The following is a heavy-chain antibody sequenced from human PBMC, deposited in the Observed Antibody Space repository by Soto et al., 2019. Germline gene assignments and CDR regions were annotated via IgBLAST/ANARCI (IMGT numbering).Heavy chain of an antibody. CDR2: IYYAGST. V-gene: IGHV4-59*08. Sequence: PSETLSLTCTVSGASMGSYYWSWIRQPPGRGLEWIGFIYYAGSTKYNPSLNSRVTISVDTSKNQFSLTVTSVTAADTAVYYCARRIVAREIYDFWGQRTPDTGS. J-gene: IGHJ4*01. D-gene: IGHD5-12*01. CDR3: ARRIVAREIYDF. CDR1: GASMGSYY.